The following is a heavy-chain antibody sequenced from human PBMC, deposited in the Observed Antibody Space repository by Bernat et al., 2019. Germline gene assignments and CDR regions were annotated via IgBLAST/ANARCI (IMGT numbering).Heavy chain of an antibody. V-gene: IGHV3-23*04. CDR3: ARGGLQYGSELSVLDY. Sequence: EVQLVESGGGLVQPGGSLRLSCAASGFTVSSNYMSWVRQAPGKGLEWVSGISGSGASTFYPDSVKGRFTISRDNSKNTLYLQMSNLRAEDTAVYYCARGGLQYGSELSVLDYWGRGTLVTVSS. CDR1: GFTVSSNY. CDR2: ISGSGAST. D-gene: IGHD3-10*01. J-gene: IGHJ4*02.